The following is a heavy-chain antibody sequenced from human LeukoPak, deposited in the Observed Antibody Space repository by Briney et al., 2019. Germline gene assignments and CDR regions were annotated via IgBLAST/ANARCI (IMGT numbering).Heavy chain of an antibody. CDR1: GFNFSEHA. CDR2: IRNQEYDGTT. D-gene: IGHD3-22*01. J-gene: IGHJ4*02. CDR3: SSQPHYYDSRDYLDY. Sequence: PGGSLRLSCTTSGFNFSEHALSWVRQAPGKGLEWVGYIRNQEYDGTTEYAASVKGRFFMSRDDSKSVAFLQMSSLKIEDTAIYYCSSQPHYYDSRDYLDYWGQGTLVTVSS. V-gene: IGHV3-49*04.